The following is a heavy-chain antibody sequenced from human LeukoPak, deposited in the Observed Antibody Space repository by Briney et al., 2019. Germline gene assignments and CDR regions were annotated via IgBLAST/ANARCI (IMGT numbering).Heavy chain of an antibody. D-gene: IGHD2-2*01. J-gene: IGHJ4*02. CDR1: GFTFSSYA. V-gene: IGHV3-23*01. Sequence: PGGSLRLSCAASGFTFSSYAMSWVRQAPGKGLEWVSAISGSGGSTYYAGSVKGRFTISRDNSKNTLYLQMNSLRAEDTAVYCCAKDAPVNIVVVPAANSWGQGTLVTVSS. CDR3: AKDAPVNIVVVPAANS. CDR2: ISGSGGST.